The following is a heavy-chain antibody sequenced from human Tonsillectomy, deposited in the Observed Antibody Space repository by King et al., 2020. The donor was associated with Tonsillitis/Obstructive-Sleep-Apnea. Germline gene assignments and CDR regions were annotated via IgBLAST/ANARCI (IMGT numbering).Heavy chain of an antibody. V-gene: IGHV3-21*01. D-gene: IGHD5-18*01. J-gene: IGHJ6*03. CDR1: GFTLSVYS. CDR2: ISSSSTYM. Sequence: VQLAESGGGLVRPGESLRLSCVASGFTLSVYSMNWVRQAPGKGLEWVSSISSSSTYMYYADSVKGRFTISRDNAKNSLYLEMNSLRAEDTAVYYCARDGFSGSYFYDMDVWGKGTTVTVSS. CDR3: ARDGFSGSYFYDMDV.